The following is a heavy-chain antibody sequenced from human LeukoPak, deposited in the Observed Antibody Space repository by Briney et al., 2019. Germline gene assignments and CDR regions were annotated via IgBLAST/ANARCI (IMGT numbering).Heavy chain of an antibody. J-gene: IGHJ4*02. CDR3: AREMTGDVNFDY. D-gene: IGHD7-27*01. CDR2: TYYRSKWYN. CDR1: GDSVSSNSGA. V-gene: IGHV6-1*01. Sequence: SQTLSLTCAISGDSVSSNSGAWSWIRQSPSRGLEWLGRTYYRSKWYNDYAVSVKSRITINPDTSKNQFSLQLSPVTPEDTAVYFCAREMTGDVNFDYWGQGTLVTVSS.